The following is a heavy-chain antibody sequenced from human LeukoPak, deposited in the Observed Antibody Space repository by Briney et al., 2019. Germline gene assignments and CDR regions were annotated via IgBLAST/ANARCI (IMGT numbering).Heavy chain of an antibody. CDR2: ISSSSSYI. Sequence: GGSLRLSCAASGFTFSSYAMSWVRQAPGKGLEWVSSISSSSSYIYYADSVKGRFTISRDNAKNSLYLQMNSLRAEDTAVYYCAREEGSLLRFLEWSPGWFDPWGQGTLVTVSS. J-gene: IGHJ5*02. V-gene: IGHV3-21*01. CDR3: AREEGSLLRFLEWSPGWFDP. D-gene: IGHD3-3*01. CDR1: GFTFSSYA.